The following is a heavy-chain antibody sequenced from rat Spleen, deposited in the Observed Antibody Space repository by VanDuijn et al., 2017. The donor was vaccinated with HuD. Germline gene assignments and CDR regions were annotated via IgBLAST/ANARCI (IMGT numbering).Heavy chain of an antibody. Sequence: EVKLVESGGGLVHPGRSLKLSCTASGFNFNDYWMAWVRQAPGKGLEWIGEINKDGSTINYTPSLKDKFTMSRDNAQNTLYLQMSKLRSEDTAIYYCTRVTYSSYMNWGQGVMVTVSS. V-gene: IGHV4-2*01. CDR3: TRVTYSSYMN. CDR2: INKDGSTI. J-gene: IGHJ2*01. CDR1: GFNFNDYW. D-gene: IGHD1-2*01.